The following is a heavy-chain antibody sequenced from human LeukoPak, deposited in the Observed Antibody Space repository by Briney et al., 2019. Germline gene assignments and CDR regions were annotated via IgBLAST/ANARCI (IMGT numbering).Heavy chain of an antibody. D-gene: IGHD2-15*01. V-gene: IGHV3-48*04. Sequence: GGSLRLSCAASGFTFSAYSMNWVRQAPGKGLEWISYIGISSGNTKYADSVKGRFTISRDNAKNSLYLQMNSLRAEDTALYYCAKGYCSGGSCTYGMDVWGQGTTVTVSS. CDR3: AKGYCSGGSCTYGMDV. CDR2: IGISSGNT. J-gene: IGHJ6*02. CDR1: GFTFSAYS.